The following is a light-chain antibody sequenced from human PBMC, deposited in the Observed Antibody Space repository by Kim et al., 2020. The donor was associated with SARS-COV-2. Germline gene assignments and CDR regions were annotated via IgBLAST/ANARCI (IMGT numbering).Light chain of an antibody. V-gene: IGLV3-21*04. Sequence: PGNTARVTCGGNNIGSKSVYWYQLKPGQAPVLVIYYDSDRPSGLPERFSGSNSGNTATLTISRVEAGDEADYYCQVWDSSSDHRVFGGGTKLTVL. CDR1: NIGSKS. CDR3: QVWDSSSDHRV. J-gene: IGLJ2*01. CDR2: YDS.